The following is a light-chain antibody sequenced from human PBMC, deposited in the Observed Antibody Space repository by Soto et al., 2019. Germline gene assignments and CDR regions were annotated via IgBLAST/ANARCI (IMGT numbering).Light chain of an antibody. J-gene: IGKJ1*01. CDR1: QTVSFN. CDR3: QQYNNWPLT. CDR2: GAS. Sequence: EILLTQSPGTLSLSPGERATLSCRASQTVSFNLAWYQQRPGQPPRLLIYGASTRSTGIPARFSGSGSGTEFTLTISSLQSEDFEIYSCQQYNNWPLTFGQGTKVDIK. V-gene: IGKV3-15*01.